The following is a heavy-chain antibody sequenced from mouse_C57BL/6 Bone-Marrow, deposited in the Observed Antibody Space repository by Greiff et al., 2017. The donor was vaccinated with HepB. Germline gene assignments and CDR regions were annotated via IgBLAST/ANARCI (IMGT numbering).Heavy chain of an antibody. CDR1: GFNIKDDY. CDR3: ARIYYDYDGAWFAY. V-gene: IGHV14-4*01. CDR2: IDPENGDT. Sequence: VQLQQSGAELVRPGASVTLSCTASGFNIKDDYMPWVKQRPEQGLEWIGWIDPENGDTEYASKFQGKATITADPSSNTAYLQLSSLKAEDTAVYYCARIYYDYDGAWFAYWGQGTLVTVSA. J-gene: IGHJ3*01. D-gene: IGHD2-4*01.